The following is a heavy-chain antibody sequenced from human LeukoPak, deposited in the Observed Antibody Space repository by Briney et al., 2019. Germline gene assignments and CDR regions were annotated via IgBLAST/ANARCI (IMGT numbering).Heavy chain of an antibody. V-gene: IGHV1-69*06. CDR3: ARDPTYYYGSGSYFTGDY. CDR2: IIPIFGTA. D-gene: IGHD3-10*01. Sequence: SVKVSCKASGGTFSSYAISWVRQAPGQGLEWMGGIIPIFGTANYAQEFQGRVTITADKSTSTAYMELSSLRSEDTAVYYCARDPTYYYGSGSYFTGDYWGQGTLVTVSS. CDR1: GGTFSSYA. J-gene: IGHJ4*02.